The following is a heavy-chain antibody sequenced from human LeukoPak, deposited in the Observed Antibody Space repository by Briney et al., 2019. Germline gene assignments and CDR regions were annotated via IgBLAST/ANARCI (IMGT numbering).Heavy chain of an antibody. V-gene: IGHV3-53*01. D-gene: IGHD4-17*01. CDR2: IYSGGSS. CDR3: ARLDYGVLFDY. J-gene: IGHJ4*02. Sequence: GSLRLSCAASGFTVSSNYMSLVRQAPGEGLEWVSVIYSGGSSYYADSVKGRFTISRDNSKNTLYLQMNSLRAEDTAVYYCARLDYGVLFDYWGQGTLVTVSS. CDR1: GFTVSSNY.